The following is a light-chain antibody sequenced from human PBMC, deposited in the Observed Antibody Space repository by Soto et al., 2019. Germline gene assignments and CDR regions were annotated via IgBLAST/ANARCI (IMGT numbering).Light chain of an antibody. CDR2: EVS. Sequence: QSALTQPPSASGSPGQSVTISCTGTSSDVGGYNYVSWYQQHPGKAPKVMIYEVSKRPSGVPDRFSGSKSGNTASLTVSGLQTEDEADYYCTSYAGSDLWVFGGGTKVTVL. V-gene: IGLV2-8*01. CDR1: SSDVGGYNY. CDR3: TSYAGSDLWV. J-gene: IGLJ3*02.